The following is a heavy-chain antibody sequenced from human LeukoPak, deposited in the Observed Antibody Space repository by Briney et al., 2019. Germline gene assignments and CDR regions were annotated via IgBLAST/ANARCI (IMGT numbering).Heavy chain of an antibody. Sequence: ASVKVSCKASGFTFTSSAVQWVRQACGQRLEWIGWIVVGSGNTNYAQKFQERVTITRDMSTSTAYMELSSLRSEDTAVYYCAAVYDSSGYYYDYWGQGTLVTVSS. V-gene: IGHV1-58*01. CDR2: IVVGSGNT. CDR1: GFTFTSSA. D-gene: IGHD3-22*01. CDR3: AAVYDSSGYYYDY. J-gene: IGHJ4*02.